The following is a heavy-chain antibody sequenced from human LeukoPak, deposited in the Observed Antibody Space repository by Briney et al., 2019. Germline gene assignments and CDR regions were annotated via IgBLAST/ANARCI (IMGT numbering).Heavy chain of an antibody. CDR3: ARGAAGNYYDSSGYYSR. Sequence: EASVKVSCKASGYTFTSYDINWVRQATGQGLEGMGWMNPNSGNTGYAQKFQGRVTITRNTSISTAYMELSSLRSEDTAVYYCARGAAGNYYDSSGYYSRWGQGTLVTVSS. J-gene: IGHJ4*02. D-gene: IGHD3-22*01. V-gene: IGHV1-8*03. CDR2: MNPNSGNT. CDR1: GYTFTSYD.